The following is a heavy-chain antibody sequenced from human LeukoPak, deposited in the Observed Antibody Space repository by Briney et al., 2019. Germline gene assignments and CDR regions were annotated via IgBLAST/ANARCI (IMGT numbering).Heavy chain of an antibody. V-gene: IGHV3-20*04. CDR1: GFTFDDYG. CDR2: INWNGGST. J-gene: IGHJ5*02. Sequence: RIGGSLRLSCAASGFTFDDYGMSWVRQAPGKGLEWVSGINWNGGSTGYADSVKGRFTISRDNAKNSLYLQMNNLRAEGTAVYYCATDGAGFDTWGQGVLVTVSS. CDR3: ATDGAGFDT.